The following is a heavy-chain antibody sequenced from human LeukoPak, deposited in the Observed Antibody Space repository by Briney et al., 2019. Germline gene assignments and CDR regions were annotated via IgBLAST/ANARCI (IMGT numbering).Heavy chain of an antibody. CDR2: IYYSGST. CDR3: ARWSEKRVYYFDY. CDR1: GGSISSYY. D-gene: IGHD3-3*01. Sequence: SETLSLTCTVSGGSISSYYWSWIRQPPGKGLEWIGYIYYSGSTNYNPSLKSRVTISVDTSKNQFSLKLSSVAAADTAVYYCARWSEKRVYYFDYWGQGTLVTVSS. J-gene: IGHJ4*02. V-gene: IGHV4-59*08.